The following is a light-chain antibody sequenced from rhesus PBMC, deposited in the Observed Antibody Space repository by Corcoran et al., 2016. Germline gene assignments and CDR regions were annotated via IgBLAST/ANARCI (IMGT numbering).Light chain of an antibody. CDR2: NAA. CDR1: QTISSW. CDR3: QQYSSSPYS. V-gene: IGKV1-22*01. Sequence: DIQMTQSPSSLSASVGDTVTITCRASQTISSWLAWYQQKPGKAPNLLIYNAATLQSGVPSRVSGSGSGTEFTLTISSLQSEDFVTYYCQQYSSSPYSFGQGTKVGIK. J-gene: IGKJ2*01.